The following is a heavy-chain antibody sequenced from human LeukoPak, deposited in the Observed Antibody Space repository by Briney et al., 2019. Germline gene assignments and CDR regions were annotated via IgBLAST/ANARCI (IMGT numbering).Heavy chain of an antibody. Sequence: PGGSLRLSCAASGFTFSNAWMGWVRQAPGKGLEWVGRIKSKTDGGTTDYAAPVKGRFTISRDDSKNTLYLQMNSLKTEDTAVYYCTTTSYSGSYYFDYWGQGTLVTVSS. CDR3: TTTSYSGSYYFDY. CDR1: GFTFSNAW. J-gene: IGHJ4*02. D-gene: IGHD1-26*01. V-gene: IGHV3-15*01. CDR2: IKSKTDGGTT.